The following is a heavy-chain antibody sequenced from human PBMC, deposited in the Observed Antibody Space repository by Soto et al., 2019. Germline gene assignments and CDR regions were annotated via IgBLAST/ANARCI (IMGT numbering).Heavy chain of an antibody. V-gene: IGHV1-18*01. CDR3: ARVLPWLVTGYFDY. CDR2: ISAYNGNT. D-gene: IGHD6-19*01. Sequence: ASVKVSCKASGYTFTSYGISWVRQAPGQGLEWMGWISAYNGNTNYAQKLQGRVTMTTDTSTSTAYMELRSLRSDDTAVYYCARVLPWLVTGYFDYWGQGTLVTVSS. J-gene: IGHJ4*02. CDR1: GYTFTSYG.